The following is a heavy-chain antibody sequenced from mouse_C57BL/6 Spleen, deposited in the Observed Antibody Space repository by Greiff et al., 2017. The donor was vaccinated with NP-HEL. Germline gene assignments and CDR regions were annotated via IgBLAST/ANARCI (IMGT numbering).Heavy chain of an antibody. CDR1: GYTFTSYW. J-gene: IGHJ2*01. V-gene: IGHV1-52*01. Sequence: QVQLQHSGPELVKPGASVKLSCKASGYTFTSYWMHWVKQRPIQGLEWIGDIDPSDSETHYNQKFKDKATLTVDKSSSTAYMQLSSLTSEDSAVYYWAGGGNYGGGGFDYWGQGTTLTVSS. D-gene: IGHD2-1*01. CDR2: IDPSDSET. CDR3: AGGGNYGGGGFDY.